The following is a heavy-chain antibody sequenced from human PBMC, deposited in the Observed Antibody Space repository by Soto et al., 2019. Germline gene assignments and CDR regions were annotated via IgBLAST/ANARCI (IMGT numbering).Heavy chain of an antibody. D-gene: IGHD1-1*01. Sequence: EILLLQSGGGLVQTGGSLRLSCAASGFTFNTFAMTWVRQAPGRGLEWVSRINKSGGSRYYADSVKGRFTVSRDNSNNTLYLQMNSLRADDTAMYFCAKGAEMPTIPFDYWGQGALVTVSS. CDR3: AKGAEMPTIPFDY. V-gene: IGHV3-23*01. CDR2: INKSGGSR. CDR1: GFTFNTFA. J-gene: IGHJ4*02.